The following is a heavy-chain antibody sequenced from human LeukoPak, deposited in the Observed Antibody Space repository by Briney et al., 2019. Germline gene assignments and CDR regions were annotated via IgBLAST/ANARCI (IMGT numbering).Heavy chain of an antibody. V-gene: IGHV3-23*01. Sequence: GGSLRLSCTASGFAFSTYAISWVRQAPGKGLEWVSAISGSGGKTYYTDSVKGRFTITRDNSKNTLYLQMNSLRAEDTAVYYCAKEYSSSGYFDYWGQGTLVTVSS. D-gene: IGHD6-13*01. CDR1: GFAFSTYA. J-gene: IGHJ4*02. CDR2: ISGSGGKT. CDR3: AKEYSSSGYFDY.